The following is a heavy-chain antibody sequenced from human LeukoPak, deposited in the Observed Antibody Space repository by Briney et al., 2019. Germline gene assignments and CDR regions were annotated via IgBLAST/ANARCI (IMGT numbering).Heavy chain of an antibody. V-gene: IGHV3-7*01. CDR3: TRHRNVRATKEERYAY. CDR2: IREDGSER. J-gene: IGHJ4*02. CDR1: GFTFSGYW. D-gene: IGHD3-16*01. Sequence: GGSLRLSCVVSGFTFSGYWVTWVRQAPGKGLEWVAKIREDGSERKYVDSVEGRFITPTDNSRNSLHLQMNRLSPEDTAVYYSTRHRNVRATKEERYAYSGGGTLVTASS.